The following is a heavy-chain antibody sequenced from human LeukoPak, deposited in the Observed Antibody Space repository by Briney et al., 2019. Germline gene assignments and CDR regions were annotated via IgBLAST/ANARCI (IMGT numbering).Heavy chain of an antibody. CDR3: ARDGEWELLGYYFDY. J-gene: IGHJ4*02. D-gene: IGHD1-26*01. CDR2: IIPIFGTA. Sequence: ASVKVSCKASGGTFSSYAISWVRQAPGQGLEWMGGIIPIFGTANYAQKFQGRVTITADESTSTAYMELSSLRSEDTAVYYCARDGEWELLGYYFDYWGQGTLVTVSS. CDR1: GGTFSSYA. V-gene: IGHV1-69*13.